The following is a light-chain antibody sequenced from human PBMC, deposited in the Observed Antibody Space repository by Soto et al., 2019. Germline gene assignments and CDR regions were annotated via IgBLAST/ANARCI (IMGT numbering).Light chain of an antibody. CDR1: QNIRSR. Sequence: DFQMTQSPSTLSASVGDRVTITCRASQNIRSRLAWFQQKTGKAPKLLIYDASSLESGVPQRSTGSASGTDFPPTISSLQTDDFSTYYGQKYRSYWTFGQGTKVYIK. CDR2: DAS. J-gene: IGKJ1*01. V-gene: IGKV1-5*01. CDR3: QKYRSYWT.